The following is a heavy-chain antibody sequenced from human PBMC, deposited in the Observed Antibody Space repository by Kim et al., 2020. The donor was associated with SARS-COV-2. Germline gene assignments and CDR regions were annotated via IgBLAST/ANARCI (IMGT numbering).Heavy chain of an antibody. D-gene: IGHD3-16*02. CDR1: GFTFDDYA. CDR3: AKDTRFDVWGSYRPYYFDY. Sequence: GGSLRLSCAASGFTFDDYAMHWVRQAPGKGLEWVSGISWNSGSIGYADSVKGRFTISRDNAKNSLYLQMNSLRAEDTALYYCAKDTRFDVWGSYRPYYFDYWGQGTLVTVSS. V-gene: IGHV3-9*01. CDR2: ISWNSGSI. J-gene: IGHJ4*02.